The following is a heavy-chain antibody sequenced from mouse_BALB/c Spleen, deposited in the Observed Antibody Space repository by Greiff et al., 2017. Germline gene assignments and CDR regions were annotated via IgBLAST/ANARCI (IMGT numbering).Heavy chain of an antibody. Sequence: QVQLQQSGAELAKPGASVKMSCKASGYTFTSYWMHWVKQRPGQGLEWIGYINPSTGYTEYNQKFKDKATLTADKSSSTAYMQLSSLTSEDSAVYYCARRGDFFAYWGQGTMVTVSA. J-gene: IGHJ3*01. CDR2: INPSTGYT. V-gene: IGHV1-7*01. CDR1: GYTFTSYW. CDR3: ARRGDFFAY.